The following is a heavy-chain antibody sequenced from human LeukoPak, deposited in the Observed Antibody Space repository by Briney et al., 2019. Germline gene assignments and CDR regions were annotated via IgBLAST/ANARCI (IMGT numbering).Heavy chain of an antibody. V-gene: IGHV3-21*04. D-gene: IGHD4-11*01. CDR3: ARYRVTTGSWPWFEYYYMDV. CDR1: GFTFSSYG. CDR2: ISGSGSYI. J-gene: IGHJ6*03. Sequence: GGSLRLSCAASGFTFSSYGMNWVRQAPGKGLEWVSSISGSGSYIYYADSVKGRFTISRDNAKNSLYLQMNSLRAEDTAVYYCARYRVTTGSWPWFEYYYMDVWGKGTTVTISS.